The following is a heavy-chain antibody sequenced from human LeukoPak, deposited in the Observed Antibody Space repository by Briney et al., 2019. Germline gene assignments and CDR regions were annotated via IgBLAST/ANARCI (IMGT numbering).Heavy chain of an antibody. CDR1: GFTFSSYG. CDR2: ISYDGSNK. D-gene: IGHD3-16*01. J-gene: IGHJ6*03. V-gene: IGHV3-30*03. Sequence: GGSLRLSCAASGFTFSSYGMHWVRQAPGKGLEWVAVISYDGSNKYYADSVKGRFTISRDNSKNTLYLQMNSLRAEDTAVYYCACFRGMDVWGKGTTVTVSS. CDR3: ACFRGMDV.